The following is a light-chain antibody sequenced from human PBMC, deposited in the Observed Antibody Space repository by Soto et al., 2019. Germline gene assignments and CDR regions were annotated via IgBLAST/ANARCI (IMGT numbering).Light chain of an antibody. CDR2: DVS. Sequence: EIVLTQSPGTLSLSPGERATLSCRSSHSVSSNYLAWYQQKPGQAPRLLIYDVSSRATGIPDRFSGSGSGTDFTLTISRLEPVDFAVYYCQQYGISPKFGQGTKVEIK. CDR3: QQYGISPK. CDR1: HSVSSNY. J-gene: IGKJ1*01. V-gene: IGKV3-20*01.